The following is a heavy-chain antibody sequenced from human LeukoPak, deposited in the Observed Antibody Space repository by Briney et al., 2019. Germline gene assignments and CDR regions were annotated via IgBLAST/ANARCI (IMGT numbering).Heavy chain of an antibody. D-gene: IGHD3-22*01. J-gene: IGHJ3*02. Sequence: GGSLRLSCAASGFTFTTYWMGWVRQAPGKGLEWVANIKQDGSEKYYVDSMKGRFTISRDNVKNSLYLQMNSLRAEDTAVYFCARGPYSYDSSGAFDIWGQGTMVTVSS. CDR2: IKQDGSEK. CDR1: GFTFTTYW. V-gene: IGHV3-7*03. CDR3: ARGPYSYDSSGAFDI.